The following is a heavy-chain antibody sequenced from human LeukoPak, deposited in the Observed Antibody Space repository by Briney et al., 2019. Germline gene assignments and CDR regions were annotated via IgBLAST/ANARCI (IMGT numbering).Heavy chain of an antibody. D-gene: IGHD1-26*01. CDR2: IIPILGIA. V-gene: IGHV1-69*04. CDR1: GGTFSSYA. CDR3: AKRGYSGSHKYFDY. Sequence: ASVKASCKASGGTFSSYAISWVRQAPGQGLEWMGRIIPILGIANYAQKFQGRVTITADKSTSTAYMELSSLRAEDTAVYYCAKRGYSGSHKYFDYWGQGTLVTVSP. J-gene: IGHJ4*02.